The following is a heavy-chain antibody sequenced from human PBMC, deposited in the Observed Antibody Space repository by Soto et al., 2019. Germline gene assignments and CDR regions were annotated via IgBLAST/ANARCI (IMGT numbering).Heavy chain of an antibody. CDR1: GYSFTKYW. CDR3: ARCGCGSTTRQNLFDP. CDR2: IYPGDSDT. J-gene: IGHJ5*02. D-gene: IGHD2-15*01. Sequence: GESLKISCKGSGYSFTKYWVACVRQMPWKGLEWMGIIYPGDSDTRYSPSFQGQVTISADKSISTAYLKWSSLKASDTAMYYCARCGCGSTTRQNLFDPPAQRTMVTVSS. V-gene: IGHV5-51*01.